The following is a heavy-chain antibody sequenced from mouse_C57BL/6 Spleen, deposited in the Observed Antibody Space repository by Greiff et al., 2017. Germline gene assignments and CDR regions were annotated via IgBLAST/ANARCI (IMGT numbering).Heavy chain of an antibody. V-gene: IGHV1-20*01. Sequence: VQLQQPGPELVKPGDSVKISCKASGYSFTGYFMNWVMQSHGKSLEWLGRIHPYNGDTFYHHKFKGMATLTVDKSSSTADMVLRSLTSEDSAVYYCARGEDYGSTHWGKGTTLTVSS. D-gene: IGHD1-1*01. CDR2: IHPYNGDT. CDR3: ARGEDYGSTH. CDR1: GYSFTGYF. J-gene: IGHJ2*01.